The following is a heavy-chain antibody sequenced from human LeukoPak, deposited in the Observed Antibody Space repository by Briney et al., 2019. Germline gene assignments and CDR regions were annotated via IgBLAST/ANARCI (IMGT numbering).Heavy chain of an antibody. CDR1: GGSFSGYY. CDR2: INHSGST. V-gene: IGHV4-34*01. CDR3: ARQPILWFGALRINWFDP. J-gene: IGHJ5*02. D-gene: IGHD3-10*01. Sequence: SETLSLTCAVYGGSFSGYYWSWIRQPPGKGLEWIGEINHSGSTNYNPSLKSRVTISVDTSKNQFSLKLSSVTAADTAVYYCARQPILWFGALRINWFDPWGQGTLVTVSS.